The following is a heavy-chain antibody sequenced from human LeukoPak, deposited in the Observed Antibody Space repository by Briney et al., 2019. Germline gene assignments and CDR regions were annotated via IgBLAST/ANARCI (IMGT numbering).Heavy chain of an antibody. CDR2: IYYSGST. Sequence: SETLSLTCTVSGGSISSYYWSWIRQPPGKGLEWIGYIYYSGSTNYNPSLKSRVTISVDTSKNQFSLKLSSVTAADTAVYYCARQVRVAAAGTFYYYYYYMDVWGKGTTVTISS. D-gene: IGHD6-13*01. V-gene: IGHV4-59*12. CDR1: GGSISSYY. CDR3: ARQVRVAAAGTFYYYYYYMDV. J-gene: IGHJ6*03.